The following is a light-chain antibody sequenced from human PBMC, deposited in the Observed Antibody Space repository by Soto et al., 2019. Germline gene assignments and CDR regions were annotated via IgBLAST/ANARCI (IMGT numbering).Light chain of an antibody. CDR1: NSDVGGYKY. V-gene: IGLV2-11*01. J-gene: IGLJ1*01. CDR2: DVS. Sequence: QSALTQPRSVSGSPGQSVTISCTGTNSDVGGYKYVSWYQQYPGKAPKLMNYDVSKRPSGVPDRFSGSKSVNTASLTISGLQAEDEADYFCCSYAGSYSYVFGTGTKVTVL. CDR3: CSYAGSYSYV.